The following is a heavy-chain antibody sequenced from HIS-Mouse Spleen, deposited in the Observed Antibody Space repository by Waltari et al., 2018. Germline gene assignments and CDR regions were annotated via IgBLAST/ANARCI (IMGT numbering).Heavy chain of an antibody. CDR3: ARVYYDFWSGYYY. D-gene: IGHD3-3*01. CDR2: MNHNRGNQ. Sequence: QVQLVQSGAEVKKPGASVKVSCKASGYTFTSYDINWVRQATGQGLEWMGWMNHNRGNQGDAQKFQGRVTMTRNTSISTAYMELSSLRSEDTAVYYCARVYYDFWSGYYYWGQGTLVTVSS. J-gene: IGHJ4*02. CDR1: GYTFTSYD. V-gene: IGHV1-8*01.